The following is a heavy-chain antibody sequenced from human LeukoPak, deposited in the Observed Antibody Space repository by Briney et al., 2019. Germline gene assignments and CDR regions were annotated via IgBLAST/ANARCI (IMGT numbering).Heavy chain of an antibody. V-gene: IGHV3-48*04. CDR1: GVTSSRFV. CDR3: AREGGYSSSWPDY. CDR2: ISSSGSTI. D-gene: IGHD6-13*01. J-gene: IGHJ4*02. Sequence: HPGGSLRLSCAASGVTSSRFVMSWVRQAPGKGLEWVSYISSSGSTIYYADSVKGRFTISRDNAKNSLYLQMNSLRAEDTAVYYCAREGGYSSSWPDYWGQGTLVTVSS.